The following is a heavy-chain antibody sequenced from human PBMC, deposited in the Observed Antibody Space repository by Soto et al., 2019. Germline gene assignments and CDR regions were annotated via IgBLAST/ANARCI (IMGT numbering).Heavy chain of an antibody. CDR1: GYSDSISTYS. Sequence: PSETLSLTCHMAGYSDSISTYSWRWIRQPPGKSLQWIGFIYQSGVTSYNPSLASRVSISLDRSNNQCSLKLKSVTAADTAVYFCAGMPYTSGLRFDPLGPGTLVTVSS. D-gene: IGHD6-19*01. CDR2: IYQSGVT. CDR3: AGMPYTSGLRFDP. J-gene: IGHJ5*02. V-gene: IGHV4-30-2*01.